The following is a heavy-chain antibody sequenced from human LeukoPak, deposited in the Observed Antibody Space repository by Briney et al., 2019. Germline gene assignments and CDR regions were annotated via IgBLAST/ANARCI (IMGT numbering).Heavy chain of an antibody. J-gene: IGHJ4*02. CDR1: GFSCSDYA. V-gene: IGHV3-23*01. CDR3: ATTLRSGSYYFDS. D-gene: IGHD1-26*01. CDR2: ISGSGDYT. Sequence: GWSLRLACAASGFSCSDYAMGGVRQRPARGLEWVSTISGSGDYTYYADSVRVRFTISRDNSKNTLYLQMNSLRVEDTAVYYCATTLRSGSYYFDSWGQGTLVTVSS.